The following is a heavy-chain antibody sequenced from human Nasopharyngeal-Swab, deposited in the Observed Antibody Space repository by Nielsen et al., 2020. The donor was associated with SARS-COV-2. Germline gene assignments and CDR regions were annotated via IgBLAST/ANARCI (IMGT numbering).Heavy chain of an antibody. D-gene: IGHD3-3*01. Sequence: GESLKISCIASGFTSSTSSLTWLRQPPGKGLQWVSTLGTAGDTYYADSVKGRFTISRDNSKNTLYLQMNSLRAEDTAVYYCAKSGEVFGVIYYYYYMDVWGKGTTVTVSS. V-gene: IGHV3-23*01. CDR2: LGTAGDT. CDR3: AKSGEVFGVIYYYYYMDV. J-gene: IGHJ6*03. CDR1: GFTSSTSS.